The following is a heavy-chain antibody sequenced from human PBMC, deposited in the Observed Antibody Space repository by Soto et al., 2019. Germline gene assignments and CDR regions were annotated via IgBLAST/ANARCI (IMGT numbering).Heavy chain of an antibody. J-gene: IGHJ4*02. V-gene: IGHV1-18*01. CDR1: GYTFTSYG. CDR3: ARVVTYYDSSGYYYGPFDY. Sequence: ASVKVSCKATGYTFTSYGISWVRQAPGQGLEWMGWFSAYNGNTNYAQKLQGRVTVTTDTSTSTAYMELRSLGSDDTAVYYCARVVTYYDSSGYYYGPFDYWGQGTLVTVSS. D-gene: IGHD3-22*01. CDR2: FSAYNGNT.